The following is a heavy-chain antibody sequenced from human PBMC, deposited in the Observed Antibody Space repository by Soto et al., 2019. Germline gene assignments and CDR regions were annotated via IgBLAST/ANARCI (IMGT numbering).Heavy chain of an antibody. Sequence: SETLSLTCTVSGGSISSYYWSWIRQPPGKGLEWIGYIYYSGSTNYNPSLKSRVTISVDTSKNQFSLKLSSVTAADTAVYYCAGGLGSRIAAAGRRWFDPWGQGTLVTVSS. V-gene: IGHV4-59*01. CDR1: GGSISSYY. CDR2: IYYSGST. D-gene: IGHD6-13*01. J-gene: IGHJ5*02. CDR3: AGGLGSRIAAAGRRWFDP.